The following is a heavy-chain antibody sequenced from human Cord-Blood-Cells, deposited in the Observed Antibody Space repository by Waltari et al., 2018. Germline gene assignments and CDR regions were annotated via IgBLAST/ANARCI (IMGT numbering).Heavy chain of an antibody. J-gene: IGHJ4*02. CDR1: GYSFTSYW. D-gene: IGHD3-16*01. V-gene: IGHV5-51*01. CDR3: ARQSAFNIYYFDY. CDR2: LYPGDSDT. Sequence: EVQLVQSGAEVKKPGESLKISCTGSGYSFTSYWIGWVRQMPGKGLEWMGILYPGDSDTRYSPSFQGQVTISADKSISTAYLQWSSLKASDTAMYYCARQSAFNIYYFDYWGQGTLVTVSS.